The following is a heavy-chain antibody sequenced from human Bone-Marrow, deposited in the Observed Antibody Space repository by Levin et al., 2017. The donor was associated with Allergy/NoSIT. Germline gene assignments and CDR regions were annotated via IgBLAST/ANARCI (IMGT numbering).Heavy chain of an antibody. J-gene: IGHJ4*02. CDR2: ISGSGGST. V-gene: IGHV3-23*01. CDR1: GFTFSSYA. CDR3: AKDFPKYYDILTGYYDY. D-gene: IGHD3-9*01. Sequence: PGGSLRLSCAASGFTFSSYAMSWVRQAPGKGLEWVSAISGSGGSTYYADSVKGRFTISRDNSKNTLYLQMNSLRAEDTAVYYCAKDFPKYYDILTGYYDYWGQGTLVTVSS.